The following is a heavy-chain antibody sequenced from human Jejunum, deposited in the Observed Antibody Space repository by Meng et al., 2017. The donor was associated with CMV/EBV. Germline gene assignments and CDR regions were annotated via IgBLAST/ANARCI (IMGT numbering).Heavy chain of an antibody. D-gene: IGHD2-21*01. Sequence: SISSSSYYWGWIRQPPVKGLDWIGSIYYSGGTDHNPSLKSRVTISVDTSKNQFSLKLTSVPAADTAVYYCAREALAYCGGDCYPIDCWGQGTLVTVSS. CDR2: IYYSGGT. V-gene: IGHV4-39*07. CDR1: SISSSSYY. J-gene: IGHJ4*02. CDR3: AREALAYCGGDCYPIDC.